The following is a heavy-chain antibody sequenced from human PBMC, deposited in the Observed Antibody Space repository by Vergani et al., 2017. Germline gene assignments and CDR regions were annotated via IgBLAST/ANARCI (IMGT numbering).Heavy chain of an antibody. CDR2: ISSSSSYI. Sequence: EVQLVESGGGLVTPGGSLRLSCAASGFTFSSYSMNWVRQAPGKGLEWVSSISSSSSYIYYADSVKGRFTISRDNAKNSLYLQMNSLRAEDTAVYYCARDRRPYRGYDSGGDLYYYYGMDVWGQGTTVTVSS. V-gene: IGHV3-21*01. CDR1: GFTFSSYS. D-gene: IGHD5-12*01. J-gene: IGHJ6*02. CDR3: ARDRRPYRGYDSGGDLYYYYGMDV.